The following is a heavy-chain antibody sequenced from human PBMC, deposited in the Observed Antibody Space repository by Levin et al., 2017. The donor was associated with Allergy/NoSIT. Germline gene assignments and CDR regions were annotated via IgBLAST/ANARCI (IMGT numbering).Heavy chain of an antibody. CDR1: GYTFTSYD. CDR2: MNPNSGNT. V-gene: IGHV1-8*01. CDR3: ARTPYIVATILYYYYGMDV. D-gene: IGHD5-12*01. J-gene: IGHJ6*02. Sequence: ASVKVSCKASGYTFTSYDINWVRQATGQGLEWMGWMNPNSGNTGYAQKFQGRVTMTRNTSISTAYMELSSLRSEDTAVYYCARTPYIVATILYYYYGMDVWGQGTTVTVSS.